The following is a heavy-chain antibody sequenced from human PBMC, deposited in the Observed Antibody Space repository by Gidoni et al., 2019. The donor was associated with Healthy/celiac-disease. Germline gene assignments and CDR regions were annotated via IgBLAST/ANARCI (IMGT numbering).Heavy chain of an antibody. J-gene: IGHJ3*02. V-gene: IGHV3-23*01. Sequence: EVQLLESGGGLVQPGGSLRLSCAASGFTFSSYAMSWVRQAPGKGLEWVSAISGSGGSTYYADSVKGRFTISRDNSKNTLYLQMNSLRAEDTAVYYCAKDLITMVRGVIITDPRNDAFDIWGQGTMVTVSS. D-gene: IGHD3-10*01. CDR2: ISGSGGST. CDR1: GFTFSSYA. CDR3: AKDLITMVRGVIITDPRNDAFDI.